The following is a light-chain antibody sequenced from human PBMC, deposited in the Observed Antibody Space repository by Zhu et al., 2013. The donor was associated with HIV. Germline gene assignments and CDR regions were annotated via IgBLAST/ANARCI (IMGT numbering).Light chain of an antibody. CDR3: QKXNSAPRT. CDR2: AAS. J-gene: IGKJ1*01. V-gene: IGKV1-27*01. CDR1: QGISNY. Sequence: DIQMTQSPSSLSASVGDRVTITCRASQGISNYLAWYQQKPGKVPKLLIYAASTLQSGVPSRFSGSGSGKDFILTIRSLQPEDVATYYCQKXNSAPRTFGQGTKVEIK.